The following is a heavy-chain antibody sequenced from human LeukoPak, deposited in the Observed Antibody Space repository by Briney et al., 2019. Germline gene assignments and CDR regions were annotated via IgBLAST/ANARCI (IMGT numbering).Heavy chain of an antibody. CDR2: IWYDGSNK. Sequence: QPGGSLRLSCAASGFTFSSYGMHWVRQAPGKGLEWVAVIWYDGSNKYYADSVKGRFTISRDNSKNTLYLQMNSLRAEDTAVYYCARGGTYEWLVHPPDFDYWGQGTLVTVSS. J-gene: IGHJ4*02. CDR1: GFTFSSYG. D-gene: IGHD6-19*01. V-gene: IGHV3-33*08. CDR3: ARGGTYEWLVHPPDFDY.